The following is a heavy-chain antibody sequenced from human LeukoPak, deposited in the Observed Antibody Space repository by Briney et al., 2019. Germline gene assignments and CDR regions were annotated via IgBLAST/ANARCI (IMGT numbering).Heavy chain of an antibody. V-gene: IGHV3-7*01. CDR3: ARDRSLTDP. CDR1: GFTFTDYW. Sequence: GGSLRLSCAASGFTFTDYWMSWVRQAPGRGLEWVANIDQDGSEKYYVDSVKGRFTISRDNAKNSLVLQMNSLRAEDTAVYYCARDRSLTDPWGQGTLVIVSS. J-gene: IGHJ5*02. CDR2: IDQDGSEK.